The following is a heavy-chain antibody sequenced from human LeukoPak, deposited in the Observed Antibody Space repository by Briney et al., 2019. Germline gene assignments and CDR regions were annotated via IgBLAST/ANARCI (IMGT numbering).Heavy chain of an antibody. D-gene: IGHD4-17*01. J-gene: IGHJ3*02. Sequence: SETLSLTCTVSGGSISSYYWSWIRQSPGKGLEWIGYIYNSGSANYNPSLKSRVTISLGTSKNHFSLNLSSVTAADTAVYYCARSDYDDYNDAFDIWGQGTMVTVSS. CDR2: IYNSGSA. V-gene: IGHV4-59*01. CDR3: ARSDYDDYNDAFDI. CDR1: GGSISSYY.